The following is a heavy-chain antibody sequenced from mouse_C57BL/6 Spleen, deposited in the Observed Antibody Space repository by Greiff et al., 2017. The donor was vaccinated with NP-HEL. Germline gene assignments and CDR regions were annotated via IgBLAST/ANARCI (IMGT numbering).Heavy chain of an antibody. J-gene: IGHJ3*01. CDR3: ARDYDGSTVGFAY. CDR1: GFTFSSYA. Sequence: EVQRVESGGGLVKPGGSLKLSCAASGFTFSSYAMSWVRQTPEKRLEWVATISDGGSYTYYPDNVKGRFTISRDNAKNNLYLQMSHLKSEDTAMYYCARDYDGSTVGFAYWGQGTLVTVSA. D-gene: IGHD1-1*01. CDR2: ISDGGSYT. V-gene: IGHV5-4*01.